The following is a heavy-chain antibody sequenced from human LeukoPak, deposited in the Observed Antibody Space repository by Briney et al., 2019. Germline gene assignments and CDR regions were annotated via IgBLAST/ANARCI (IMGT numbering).Heavy chain of an antibody. V-gene: IGHV1-24*01. D-gene: IGHD3-9*01. Sequence: ASVKVPGKVFGYTLTELSMHWVRQAPGKGLEGMGGFDPEDGETIYAQKFQGRVTMTEDPSTDPAYMELSSLRSEDTAVYYCATGRLRYFDWLFLGAFEIWGQGTIVTVSS. CDR1: GYTLTELS. J-gene: IGHJ3*02. CDR2: FDPEDGET. CDR3: ATGRLRYFDWLFLGAFEI.